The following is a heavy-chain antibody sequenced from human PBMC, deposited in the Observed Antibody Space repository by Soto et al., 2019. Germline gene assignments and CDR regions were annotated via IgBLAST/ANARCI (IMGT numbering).Heavy chain of an antibody. V-gene: IGHV4-59*01. CDR3: VRDYLLTGVDI. CDR1: NGSIGTYY. CDR2: VYYSGST. D-gene: IGHD1-26*01. Sequence: PSETLSLTCTVSNGSIGTYYWTWVRQPPGKGLEWIGYVYYSGSTNYNPSLKSRVGMKIDTYKNQFSLELKSVTAADTATYFWVRDYLLTGVDIWGQGTLVTVSS. J-gene: IGHJ5*02.